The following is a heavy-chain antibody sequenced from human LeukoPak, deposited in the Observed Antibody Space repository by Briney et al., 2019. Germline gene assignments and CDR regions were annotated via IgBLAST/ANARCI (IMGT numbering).Heavy chain of an antibody. CDR1: RFTFSNYN. D-gene: IGHD5-18*01. J-gene: IGHJ4*02. CDR2: ITSSSSTI. V-gene: IGHV3-48*01. CDR3: ARVWDGYSGEDY. Sequence: PGGSLRLSCAASRFTFSNYNMIWVRQAPGKGLECISYITSSSSTIHYADSVKGRFTISRDNAKKSLYLQMNSLRADDTAVYYCARVWDGYSGEDYWGQGTLVTVSS.